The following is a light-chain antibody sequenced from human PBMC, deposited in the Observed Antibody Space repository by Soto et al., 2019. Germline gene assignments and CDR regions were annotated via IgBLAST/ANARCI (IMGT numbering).Light chain of an antibody. J-gene: IGKJ3*01. Sequence: DIQMTQSTSSLSASVGDRVTITCRASQGISNYLAWYQQKTGKVPKLLIYAESTLQSGVPSRFRGSGSGTDLTLTISSLQPEDVETYYCQKYNSAPFTFGPGTTVDVK. CDR2: AES. V-gene: IGKV1-27*01. CDR1: QGISNY. CDR3: QKYNSAPFT.